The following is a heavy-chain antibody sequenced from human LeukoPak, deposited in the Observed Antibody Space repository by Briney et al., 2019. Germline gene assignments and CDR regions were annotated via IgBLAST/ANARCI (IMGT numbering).Heavy chain of an antibody. V-gene: IGHV3-21*01. CDR1: GFTFSSYS. J-gene: IGHJ4*02. CDR3: ARDACGYSYGYLYSDNNCYFDY. CDR2: ISSSSSYI. D-gene: IGHD5-18*01. Sequence: PGGSLRLSCAASGFTFSSYSINWVRQAPGKGLEWVSSISSSSSYIYYADSVKGRFTISRDNAKNSLYLQMNSLRAEDTAVYYCARDACGYSYGYLYSDNNCYFDYWGQGTLVTVSS.